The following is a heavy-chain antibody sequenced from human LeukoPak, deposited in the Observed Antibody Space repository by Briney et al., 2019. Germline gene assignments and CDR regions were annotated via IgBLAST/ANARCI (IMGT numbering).Heavy chain of an antibody. CDR1: GFTFRNFG. J-gene: IGHJ4*02. D-gene: IGHD3-22*01. CDR2: IDDDGINF. CDR3: VRGPARGYYDGSGYDFDY. Sequence: GGSLRLSCATSGFTFRNFGMHWVRQSPGKGLEWVTFIDDDGINFYYVNFVKGRFTVSRDNSKNTLYLQMNSLESEDTAVYYCVRGPARGYYDGSGYDFDYWGQGTLVTVSS. V-gene: IGHV3-30*02.